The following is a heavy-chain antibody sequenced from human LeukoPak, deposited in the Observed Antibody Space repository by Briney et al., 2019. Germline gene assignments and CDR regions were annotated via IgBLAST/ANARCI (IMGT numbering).Heavy chain of an antibody. J-gene: IGHJ4*02. D-gene: IGHD3-22*01. Sequence: AGGSLTLSCAASGFTFSSYSMNWVRQPPGKGLEWVSSISSSSSYIYYADSVKGRFTISRDNAKNSLYLQMNSLRAEDTAVYYCASPLYYDSSGYYYWGQGTLVTVSS. CDR2: ISSSSSYI. V-gene: IGHV3-21*01. CDR1: GFTFSSYS. CDR3: ASPLYYDSSGYYY.